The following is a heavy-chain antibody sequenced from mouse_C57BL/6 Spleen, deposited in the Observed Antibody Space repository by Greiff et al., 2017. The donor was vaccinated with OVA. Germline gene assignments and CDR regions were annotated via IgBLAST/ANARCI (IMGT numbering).Heavy chain of an antibody. V-gene: IGHV1-53*01. CDR2: INPSNGGT. J-gene: IGHJ4*01. CDR1: GYTFTGYW. D-gene: IGHD2-5*01. Sequence: VQLQQPGTELVKPGASVKLSCKASGYTFTGYWMHWVKQRPGQGLEWIGNINPSNGGTNYNEKFKSKATLTVDKSSSTAYMQLSSLTSEDSAVYYWARLAYYSNLYYAMDYWGQGTSVTVSS. CDR3: ARLAYYSNLYYAMDY.